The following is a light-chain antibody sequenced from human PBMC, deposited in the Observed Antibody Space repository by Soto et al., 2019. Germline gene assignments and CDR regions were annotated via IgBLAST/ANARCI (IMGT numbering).Light chain of an antibody. CDR3: QQHGRFART. CDR2: GAS. V-gene: IGKV3-20*01. Sequence: EIVLTHSPGTLSLSPGERASLSCRASHSVSSNYLAWYQQKPGQAPRLLIYGASSRATGIPDRFSGSGSGTDFTLTSSRLEPEDFAVYYCQQHGRFARTFGQGTKVEIK. J-gene: IGKJ1*01. CDR1: HSVSSNY.